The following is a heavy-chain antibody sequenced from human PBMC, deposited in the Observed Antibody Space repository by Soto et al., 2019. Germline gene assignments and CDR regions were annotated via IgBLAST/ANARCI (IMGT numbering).Heavy chain of an antibody. CDR3: ARVVGALLAMDV. CDR2: ISTYNGKT. CDR1: AYTFTSYG. D-gene: IGHD2-15*01. Sequence: ASVKVSYKTSAYTFTSYGISWVRQAPGQGLEWMGWISTYNGKTNYAQNLQGRVTMTIDTSTSTAYMELRSLRSDDTAVYYCARVVGALLAMDVWGQGTTVTVSS. V-gene: IGHV1-18*01. J-gene: IGHJ6*02.